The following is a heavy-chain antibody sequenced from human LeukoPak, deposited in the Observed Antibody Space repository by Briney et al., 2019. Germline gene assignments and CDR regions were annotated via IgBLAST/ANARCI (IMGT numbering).Heavy chain of an antibody. CDR2: ISYDGSNK. Sequence: GGSLRLSCAASGFTFSSYGMHWVRQAPGTGLGGVAVISYDGSNKYYADSVKGRFTISRDNSKNTLYLQMNSLIAEDTAVYYCARVGYDNSGYYPFDYWGQGTLVTVSS. D-gene: IGHD3-22*01. J-gene: IGHJ4*02. CDR3: ARVGYDNSGYYPFDY. CDR1: GFTFSSYG. V-gene: IGHV3-30*03.